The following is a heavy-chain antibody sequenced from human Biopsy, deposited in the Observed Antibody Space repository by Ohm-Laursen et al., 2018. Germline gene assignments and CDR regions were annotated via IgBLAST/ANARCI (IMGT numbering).Heavy chain of an antibody. Sequence: TLSLTCIVTGGSISRSSYYWDWIRQPPGKGLEWIGSIYYSGSTYYNPSLKSRVTISADRSKNQFSLKLTSGTAADTAMYYCARQEFATSPLDYWGQGSLVTVSS. J-gene: IGHJ4*02. V-gene: IGHV4-39*01. CDR2: IYYSGST. CDR1: GGSISRSSYY. D-gene: IGHD3-10*01. CDR3: ARQEFATSPLDY.